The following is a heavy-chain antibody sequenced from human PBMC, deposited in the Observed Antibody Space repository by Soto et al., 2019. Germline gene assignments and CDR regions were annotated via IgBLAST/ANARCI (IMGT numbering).Heavy chain of an antibody. V-gene: IGHV3-23*01. D-gene: IGHD1-26*01. CDR3: ARRGSGSYYDY. Sequence: EVQLLESGGGLVQPGGSLRLSWAASGFTFRSYAMSWVRQAPGKGLEWVSAISGSGGSTYYADSVKGRFTISRDNSKNTLYLQMNSLRAEDTAVYYCARRGSGSYYDYWGQGTLVTVSS. CDR2: ISGSGGST. CDR1: GFTFRSYA. J-gene: IGHJ4*02.